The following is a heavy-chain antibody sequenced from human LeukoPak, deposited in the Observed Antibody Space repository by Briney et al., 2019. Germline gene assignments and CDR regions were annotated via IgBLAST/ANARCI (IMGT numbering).Heavy chain of an antibody. V-gene: IGHV3-23*01. D-gene: IGHD3-22*01. J-gene: IGHJ4*02. CDR3: ARDAPYYYDSSGYQDY. CDR2: ISGSGGST. Sequence: GGSLRLSCAASGFTFSSYAMSWVRQAPGKGLEWVSAISGSGGSTYYADSVKGRFTISRDNSKNSLYLQMNSLRAEDTAVYYCARDAPYYYDSSGYQDYWGQGTLVTVSS. CDR1: GFTFSSYA.